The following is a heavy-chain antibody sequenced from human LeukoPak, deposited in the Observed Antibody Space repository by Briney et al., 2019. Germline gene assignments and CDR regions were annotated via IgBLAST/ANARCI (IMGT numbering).Heavy chain of an antibody. CDR3: AREGTGGSGSYYNGFYYYYYMDV. D-gene: IGHD3-10*01. Sequence: SVKVSCKASGGTFSSYAISWIRQAPGQGLEWLGGIIPIFGTANYAQKFQGRVSITADESTSTAYMELRSLRSDDTAGYYCAREGTGGSGSYYNGFYYYYYMDVWGKGTTVTISS. CDR1: GGTFSSYA. J-gene: IGHJ6*03. V-gene: IGHV1-69*01. CDR2: IIPIFGTA.